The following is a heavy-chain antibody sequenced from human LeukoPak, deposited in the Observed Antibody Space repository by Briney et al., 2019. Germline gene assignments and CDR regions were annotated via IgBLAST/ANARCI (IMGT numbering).Heavy chain of an antibody. CDR3: AKSEGGTSRRPFDY. CDR2: ISVSSGSS. V-gene: IGHV3-23*01. Sequence: PGGSLRLSCAASGFTSSNYVMSWVRQAPGKGLEWVSIISVSSGSSYYADSVKGRFTISRDNSKNTLYLQMNSLRAEDTAVYYCAKSEGGTSRRPFDYWGQGTLVTVSS. CDR1: GFTSSNYV. J-gene: IGHJ4*02. D-gene: IGHD2-2*01.